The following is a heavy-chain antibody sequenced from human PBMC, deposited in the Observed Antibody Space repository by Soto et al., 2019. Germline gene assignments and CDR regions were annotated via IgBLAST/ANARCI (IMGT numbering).Heavy chain of an antibody. V-gene: IGHV1-24*01. CDR1: GYTLTELS. CDR2: FDPEDGET. J-gene: IGHJ6*02. D-gene: IGHD1-20*01. Sequence: ASVKVSCKVSGYTLTELSMHWVRQAPGKGLERMGGFDPEDGETIYAQKFQGRVTMTEDTSTDTAYMEPSSLRSEDTAVYYCAGILPSGRYYYGLNIWGQGTTVTVSS. CDR3: AGILPSGRYYYGLNI.